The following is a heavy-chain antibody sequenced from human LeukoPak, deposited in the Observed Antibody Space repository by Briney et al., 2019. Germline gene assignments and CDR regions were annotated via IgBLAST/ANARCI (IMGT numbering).Heavy chain of an antibody. J-gene: IGHJ6*03. D-gene: IGHD4-17*01. V-gene: IGHV4-59*12. CDR3: AREYGDYGWTGYYYYMDV. CDR1: GGSISSYY. Sequence: SETLSLTCIVSGGSISSYYWSWIRQPPGKGLEWIGNIYYNGSTNYNPSLKSRVTMSVDTSKNQFSLKLSSVTAADTAVYYCAREYGDYGWTGYYYYMDVWGKGTTVTVSS. CDR2: IYYNGST.